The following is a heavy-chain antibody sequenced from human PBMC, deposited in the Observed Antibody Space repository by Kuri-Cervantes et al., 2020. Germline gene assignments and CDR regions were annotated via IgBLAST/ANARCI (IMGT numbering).Heavy chain of an antibody. D-gene: IGHD3-22*01. CDR1: GGSISSSSYY. J-gene: IGHJ4*02. V-gene: IGHV4-39*01. CDR3: ARVSYYYDSSGYYYVFDY. Sequence: SETLSLTCTVSGGSISSSSYYWGWIRQPPGKGLEWIGSIYYSGSTYYNPSLKSRVTISVDTSKNQFSLKLSSVTAADTAVYYCARVSYYYDSSGYYYVFDYWGQGTLVTVSS. CDR2: IYYSGST.